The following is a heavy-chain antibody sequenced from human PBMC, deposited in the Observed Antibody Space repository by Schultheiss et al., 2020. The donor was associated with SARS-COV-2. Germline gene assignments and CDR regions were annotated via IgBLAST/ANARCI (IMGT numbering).Heavy chain of an antibody. D-gene: IGHD1-26*01. J-gene: IGHJ3*02. CDR2: ISYDGSNK. V-gene: IGHV3-30*12. Sequence: GGSLRLSCAASGFTFSSYGMHWVRQAPGKGLEWVAVISYDGSNKYYADSVKGRFTISRDNSKNTLYLQMNSLRAEDTAVYYCARGPFSGSFGRPNDAFDIWGQGTMVTVSS. CDR3: ARGPFSGSFGRPNDAFDI. CDR1: GFTFSSYG.